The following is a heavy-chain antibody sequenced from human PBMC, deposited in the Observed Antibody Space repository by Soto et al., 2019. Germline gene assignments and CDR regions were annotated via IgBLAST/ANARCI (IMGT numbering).Heavy chain of an antibody. CDR3: AIGSRYCSGGSCYSGWFDP. Sequence: QVQLVQSGAEVKKPGASVKVSCKASGYTFTSYDINWVRQATGQGLEWMGWMNPNSGNTGYAQKFQGRVTMTRNTSISTAYMQLSSLRSEDTAVYYCAIGSRYCSGGSCYSGWFDPWGQGTLVTVSS. V-gene: IGHV1-8*01. J-gene: IGHJ5*02. CDR2: MNPNSGNT. D-gene: IGHD2-15*01. CDR1: GYTFTSYD.